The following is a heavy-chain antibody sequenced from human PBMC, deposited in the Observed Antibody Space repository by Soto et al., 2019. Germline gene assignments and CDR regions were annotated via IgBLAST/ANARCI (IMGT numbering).Heavy chain of an antibody. J-gene: IGHJ4*02. CDR1: GYTFTSYA. V-gene: IGHV1-3*01. Sequence: EASVKVSCKASGYTFTSYAMHWVRQAPGQRLEWMGWINAGNGNTKYSQKFQGRVTITRDTSASTAYMELSSLRSEDTAVYYCARNLMDYDILTGYNMAYYFDYWGQGTLVTVSS. CDR2: INAGNGNT. D-gene: IGHD3-9*01. CDR3: ARNLMDYDILTGYNMAYYFDY.